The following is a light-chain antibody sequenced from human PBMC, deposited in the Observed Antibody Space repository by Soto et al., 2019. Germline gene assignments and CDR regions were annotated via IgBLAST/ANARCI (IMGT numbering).Light chain of an antibody. Sequence: IQLTQSPSSLSASVGDRVTITCRASQGISSYLAWYQQKPGKAPKLLIYAASTLQSGVPSRFSGSGSGTDFPLTISSLQPEDFATYYCQQLNSYPRFGQGTKVEIK. CDR3: QQLNSYPR. V-gene: IGKV1-9*01. CDR1: QGISSY. CDR2: AAS. J-gene: IGKJ1*01.